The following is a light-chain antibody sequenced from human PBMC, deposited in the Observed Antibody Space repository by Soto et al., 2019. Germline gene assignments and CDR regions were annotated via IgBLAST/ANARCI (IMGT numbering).Light chain of an antibody. CDR1: SSNIGAGYV. J-gene: IGLJ3*02. Sequence: QSVLTQPPSASGAPGQRVTISCTGSSSNIGAGYVVHWYQQLPGTAPKLLIYGNSNRPSGVPDRFSGSKSGTSASLAITGLQDEDEADYYCQSYDSSLSGWVFGGGTKLTVL. V-gene: IGLV1-40*01. CDR3: QSYDSSLSGWV. CDR2: GNS.